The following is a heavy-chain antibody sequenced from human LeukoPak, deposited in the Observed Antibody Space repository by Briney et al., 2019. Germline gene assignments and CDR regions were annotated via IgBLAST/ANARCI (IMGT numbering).Heavy chain of an antibody. CDR3: ARGAWDDFWSGYYTGYYYYYMDV. CDR1: GGTFSSYA. J-gene: IGHJ6*03. Sequence: ASVKVSCKASGGTFSSYAISWVRQAPGQGLEWMGGIIPIFGTANYAQKFQGRVTITTDESTSTAYMELSSLRSEDTAVYYCARGAWDDFWSGYYTGYYYYYMDVWGKGTTVTVSS. D-gene: IGHD3-3*01. V-gene: IGHV1-69*05. CDR2: IIPIFGTA.